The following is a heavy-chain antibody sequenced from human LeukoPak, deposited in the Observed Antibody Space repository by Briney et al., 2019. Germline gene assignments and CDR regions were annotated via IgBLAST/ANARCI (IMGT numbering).Heavy chain of an antibody. CDR1: GFTFSSYG. CDR3: AREASSSGWCYLDY. CDR2: IRYDGSNK. Sequence: PGGSLRLSCAASGFTFSSYGMHWVRQAPGKGLEWVAFIRYDGSNKYYADSVKGRFTISRDNSKNTLYLQMNSLRDEDTAVYYCAREASSSGWCYLDYWGRGTLVTVSS. V-gene: IGHV3-30*02. D-gene: IGHD6-19*01. J-gene: IGHJ4*02.